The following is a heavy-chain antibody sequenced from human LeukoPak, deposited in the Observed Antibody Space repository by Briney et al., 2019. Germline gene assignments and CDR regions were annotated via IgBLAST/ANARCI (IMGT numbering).Heavy chain of an antibody. D-gene: IGHD3-22*01. Sequence: GASVKVSCKASGYTFTSYGISWVRQAPGQGLEWMGWISAYNGNTNYAQKLQGRVTMTTDTSRSTAYMELRSLRSDDTAVYYCARVKYYYDSSGYYHTSSGYFDYWGQGTLVTVSS. J-gene: IGHJ4*02. CDR1: GYTFTSYG. CDR2: ISAYNGNT. CDR3: ARVKYYYDSSGYYHTSSGYFDY. V-gene: IGHV1-18*01.